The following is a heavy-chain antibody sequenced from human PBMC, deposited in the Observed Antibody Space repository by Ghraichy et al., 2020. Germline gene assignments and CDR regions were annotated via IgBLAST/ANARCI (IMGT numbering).Heavy chain of an antibody. Sequence: GESLNISCAASGFPFFSPVMNWVRQAPGKGLEWVSYISSSSSYIYYADSVEGRFTISRDNDKNSLFLQMNSLRAEDTAVYYCARDPGYCSGGRCFGDAFDIWGQGTMVTVSS. D-gene: IGHD2-15*01. J-gene: IGHJ3*02. CDR2: ISSSSSYI. V-gene: IGHV3-21*01. CDR3: ARDPGYCSGGRCFGDAFDI. CDR1: GFPFFSPV.